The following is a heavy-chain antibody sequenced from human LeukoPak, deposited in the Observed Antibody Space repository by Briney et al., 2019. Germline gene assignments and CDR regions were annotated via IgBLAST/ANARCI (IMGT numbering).Heavy chain of an antibody. J-gene: IGHJ4*02. Sequence: SETLSLTCAVYGGSFSGYYWSWIRQPPGKGLEWIGEINHSGSTNYNPSLKSRVTISVDTSKNQFSLKLSSVTAADTAVYYCARETQWELLQDYWGQGTLVTVSS. CDR1: GGSFSGYY. D-gene: IGHD1-26*01. CDR3: ARETQWELLQDY. V-gene: IGHV4-34*01. CDR2: INHSGST.